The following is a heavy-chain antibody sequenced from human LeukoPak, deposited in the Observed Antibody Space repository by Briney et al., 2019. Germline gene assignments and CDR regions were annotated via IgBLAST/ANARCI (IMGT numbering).Heavy chain of an antibody. CDR2: IHHSGST. J-gene: IGHJ4*02. Sequence: SETLSLTCAVSIYSISSGYYWGWIRQPPGKGLEWIGSIHHSGSTYYNPSLKSRVTISVDTSNNHSSLKLPSVTAADTALYYCARINGDYLIDYWGQGTLVTVSS. D-gene: IGHD4-17*01. CDR1: IYSISSGYY. CDR3: ARINGDYLIDY. V-gene: IGHV4-38-2*01.